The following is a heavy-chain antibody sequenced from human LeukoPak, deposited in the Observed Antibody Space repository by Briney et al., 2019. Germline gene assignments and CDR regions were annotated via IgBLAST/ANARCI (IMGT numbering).Heavy chain of an antibody. CDR2: INGDGSST. CDR1: GFAFNTYW. V-gene: IGHV3-74*01. D-gene: IGHD4-17*01. CDR3: ARDIQYTVTPDS. Sequence: GGSLRLSCAASGFAFNTYWMHWVRQAPGKGLVXVSRINGDGSSTSYADSVRGRFTISRDNAKNTLYLQMNSLRAEDTAVYYCARDIQYTVTPDSWGREPWSPSPQ. J-gene: IGHJ5*01.